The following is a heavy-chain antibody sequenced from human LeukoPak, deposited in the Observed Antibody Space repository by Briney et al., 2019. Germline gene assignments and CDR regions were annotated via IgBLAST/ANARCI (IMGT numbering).Heavy chain of an antibody. V-gene: IGHV1-2*02. D-gene: IGHD3-3*01. CDR1: GYTFTGYY. J-gene: IGHJ4*02. CDR3: ARGLSITIFGVVMFDY. Sequence: ASVAVSCTASGYTFTGYYMHWVRQAPGQGLEWMGWINPNSGGTNYAQKFQGRVTMTRDTSISTAYMELSRLRSDDTAVYYCARGLSITIFGVVMFDYWGQGTLVTVSS. CDR2: INPNSGGT.